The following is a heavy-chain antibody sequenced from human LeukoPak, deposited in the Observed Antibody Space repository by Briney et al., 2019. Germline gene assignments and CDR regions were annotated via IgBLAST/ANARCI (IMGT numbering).Heavy chain of an antibody. CDR1: GGSISSSSYY. J-gene: IGHJ5*02. Sequence: SETLSLTCTVSGGSISSSSYYWGWIRQPAGKGLEWIGSIYYRGSTYYNPSLKSRVTISVDTSKNQFSLKLSSVTAADTAVYYCARRGYSSGWWPFDPWGQGTLVTVSS. D-gene: IGHD6-19*01. CDR2: IYYRGST. CDR3: ARRGYSSGWWPFDP. V-gene: IGHV4-39*01.